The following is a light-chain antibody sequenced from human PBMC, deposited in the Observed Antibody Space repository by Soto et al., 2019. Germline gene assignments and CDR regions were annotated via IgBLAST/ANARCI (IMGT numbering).Light chain of an antibody. CDR2: DVS. J-gene: IGLJ1*01. CDR1: SSDVGYYNY. V-gene: IGLV2-14*03. CDR3: SSYTGSNTYV. Sequence: QSALTQPASVSGSPGQSITMSCTGTSSDVGYYNYVSWYQLHPGKAPKLMIYDVSNRPSGISNRFSGSKSGNAASLTISGLQAEDEADYYCSSYTGSNTYVFGTGTKLT.